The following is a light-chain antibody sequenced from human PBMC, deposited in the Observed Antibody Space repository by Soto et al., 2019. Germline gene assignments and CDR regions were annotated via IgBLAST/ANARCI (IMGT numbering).Light chain of an antibody. V-gene: IGKV3-15*01. CDR1: QSLNRH. CDR3: QQYKNWPGT. J-gene: IGKJ1*01. CDR2: GAS. Sequence: IVMAQSPDTLSMSPGERATLSCRASQSLNRHLAWYQQTPGQSPRRLIFGASIRATGIPARFSGSGSGTEFTLTIGSLQSEDCALYYVQQYKNWPGTFGQGTRV.